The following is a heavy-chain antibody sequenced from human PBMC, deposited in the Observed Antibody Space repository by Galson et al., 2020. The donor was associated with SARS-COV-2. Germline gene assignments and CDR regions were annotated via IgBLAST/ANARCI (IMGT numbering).Heavy chain of an antibody. D-gene: IGHD2-15*01. Sequence: GGSLRLSCAASGFTFNNYAMSWFRQTPGKGLEWVSSISGSGGTTYYADSVKGRFAISRDNSKNTLFLQMNSLRAEDTAVYYCARVVGGPAIRGDAFAVWGQGTMVTVS. J-gene: IGHJ3*01. CDR1: GFTFNNYA. V-gene: IGHV3-23*01. CDR2: ISGSGGTT. CDR3: ARVVGGPAIRGDAFAV.